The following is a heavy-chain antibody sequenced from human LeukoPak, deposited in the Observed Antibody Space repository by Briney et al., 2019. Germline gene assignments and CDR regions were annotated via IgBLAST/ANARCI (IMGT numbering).Heavy chain of an antibody. CDR3: AKTAGSNWSFDY. D-gene: IGHD6-13*01. Sequence: GGSLRLSCAASGFTFRNYAMSWVRQAPGKGLEWVSAISGSDGRSHYAAPVKGRFTTSRDNSKNTLWLQMNSLRAEDAAVYYCAKTAGSNWSFDYWGQGTLVTVSS. V-gene: IGHV3-23*01. CDR1: GFTFRNYA. J-gene: IGHJ4*02. CDR2: ISGSDGRS.